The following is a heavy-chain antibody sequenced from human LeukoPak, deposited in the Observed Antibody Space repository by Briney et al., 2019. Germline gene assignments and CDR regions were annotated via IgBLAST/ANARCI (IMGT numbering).Heavy chain of an antibody. CDR2: ISSSSSTI. D-gene: IGHD2-2*01. J-gene: IGHJ4*02. CDR1: GFTFSSYS. V-gene: IGHV3-48*01. Sequence: GGSLRLSCAASGFTFSSYSMNWVRQAPGKGLEWVSYISSSSSTIYYADSVKGRFTISRDNAKNSLYLQMNSLRAEDTAVYYCARDRAVVGYCSSTSCYVLDYWGQGTLVTVSS. CDR3: ARDRAVVGYCSSTSCYVLDY.